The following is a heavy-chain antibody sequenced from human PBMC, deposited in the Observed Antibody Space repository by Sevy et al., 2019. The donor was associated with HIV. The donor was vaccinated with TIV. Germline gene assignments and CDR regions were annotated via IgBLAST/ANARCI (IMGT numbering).Heavy chain of an antibody. CDR3: ARGVAATPHYYYGMDV. CDR2: ISSSSSYI. J-gene: IGHJ6*02. Sequence: GGYLRLSCAASGVTFSSYSMNWVRQAPGKGLEWVSSISSSSSYIYYADSVKGRCTISRDNAKNSLYLQMNSLRAEDTAVYYCARGVAATPHYYYGMDVWGQGSTVTVSS. CDR1: GVTFSSYS. V-gene: IGHV3-21*03. D-gene: IGHD2-15*01.